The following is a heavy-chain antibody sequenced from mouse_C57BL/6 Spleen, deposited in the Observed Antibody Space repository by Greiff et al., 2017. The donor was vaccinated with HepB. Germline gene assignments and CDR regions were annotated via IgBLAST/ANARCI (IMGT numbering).Heavy chain of an antibody. D-gene: IGHD2-3*01. CDR2: IYPGSGST. CDR3: AREEGGYYAFAY. J-gene: IGHJ3*01. CDR1: GYTFTSYW. V-gene: IGHV1-55*01. Sequence: QVQLKQPGAELVKPGASVKMSCKASGYTFTSYWITWVKQRPGQGLEWIGDIYPGSGSTNYNEKFKSKATLTVDTSSSTAYMQLSSLTSEDSAVYYCAREEGGYYAFAYWGQGTLVTVSA.